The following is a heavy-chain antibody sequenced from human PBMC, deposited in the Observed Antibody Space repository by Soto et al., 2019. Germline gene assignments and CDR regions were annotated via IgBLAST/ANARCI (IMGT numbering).Heavy chain of an antibody. CDR1: GFTFSEYG. Sequence: EVHLLESGGGLIQPGGSLTLSCAASGFTFSEYGMTWVRQAPGKGLEWVSAISHNGGITNYVDSVKGRFTISRDNSKNTLYLHMNRLSVEETAIYYCAKDRQQSRYSGLDVWGQGTTVIVSS. J-gene: IGHJ6*02. CDR3: AKDRQQSRYSGLDV. D-gene: IGHD6-13*01. CDR2: ISHNGGIT. V-gene: IGHV3-23*01.